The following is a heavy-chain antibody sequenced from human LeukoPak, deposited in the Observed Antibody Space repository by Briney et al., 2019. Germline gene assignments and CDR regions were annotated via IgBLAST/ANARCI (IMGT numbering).Heavy chain of an antibody. CDR1: GFTFDDYA. D-gene: IGHD6-13*01. J-gene: IGHJ4*02. CDR3: VKDGGRDTAAAYY. V-gene: IGHV3-9*01. Sequence: GRALRLSCAASGFTFDDYAMHWVRQAPGKGLEWVSGILRNSGSIGYADSVKGRFTISRDDAKNSLYLQMNSLRAEDTALYYCVKDGGRDTAAAYYWGQGTLVSVSS. CDR2: ILRNSGSI.